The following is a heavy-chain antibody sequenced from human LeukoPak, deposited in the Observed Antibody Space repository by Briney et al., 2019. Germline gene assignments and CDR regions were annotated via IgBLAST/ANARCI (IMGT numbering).Heavy chain of an antibody. CDR3: ARGLRDRYGMDV. CDR1: GFIFTNYG. CDR2: ISYDGSNK. J-gene: IGHJ6*02. V-gene: IGHV3-30*03. Sequence: GGSLRLSCAASGFIFTNYGMHWVRQAPGKGLEWVAVISYDGSNKYYADSVKGRFTISRDISKNTLYLQMNSLRVEDTAMYYCARGLRDRYGMDVWGQGTMVTVSS.